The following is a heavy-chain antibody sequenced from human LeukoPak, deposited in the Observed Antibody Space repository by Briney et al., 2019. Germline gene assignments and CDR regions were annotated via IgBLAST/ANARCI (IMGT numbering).Heavy chain of an antibody. CDR3: ARGRVEMATIDFYY. Sequence: SQTLSLTCTVSGDSISSGSYYWSWIRQPAGKGLEWIGRIYTSGSTNYNPSIKSRVTISVDTPKNQFSLKLSSVTAAYPAMYYCARGRVEMATIDFYYWGQGTLVTVSS. CDR1: GDSISSGSYY. D-gene: IGHD5-24*01. CDR2: IYTSGST. J-gene: IGHJ4*02. V-gene: IGHV4-61*02.